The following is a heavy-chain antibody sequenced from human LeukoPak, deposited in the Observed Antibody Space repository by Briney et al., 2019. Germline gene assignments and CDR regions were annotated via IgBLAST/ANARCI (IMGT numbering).Heavy chain of an antibody. Sequence: SETLSLTCTVSGGSISSYDWIWIRQPPGKGLEGIGYSYTSGSTNYNPSLKSRVTMSVDTSKKQFSLKLSSVTAADTAVYYCARVNPHCSSTSCYRGWFDPWGQGTLVTVSS. J-gene: IGHJ5*02. V-gene: IGHV4-4*09. CDR3: ARVNPHCSSTSCYRGWFDP. CDR2: SYTSGST. D-gene: IGHD2-2*01. CDR1: GGSISSYD.